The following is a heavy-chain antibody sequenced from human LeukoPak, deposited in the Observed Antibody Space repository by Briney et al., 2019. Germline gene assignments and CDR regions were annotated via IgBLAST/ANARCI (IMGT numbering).Heavy chain of an antibody. D-gene: IGHD5-18*01. CDR3: ASWVDTAMVYHDAFDI. CDR1: GYTFTGYY. CDR2: INRNSGGT. J-gene: IGHJ3*02. V-gene: IGHV1-2*06. Sequence: GASVKVSCKASGYTFTGYYMHWVRQAPGQPLEWMGRINRNSGGTNYAQKFQGRVTMTRDTSISTAYMELSRLSSDDTAVYYCASWVDTAMVYHDAFDIWGQGTMVTVSS.